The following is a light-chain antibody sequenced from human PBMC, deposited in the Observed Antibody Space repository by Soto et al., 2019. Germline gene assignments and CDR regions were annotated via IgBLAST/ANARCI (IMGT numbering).Light chain of an antibody. J-gene: IGLJ1*01. CDR2: ANN. CDR1: SSNIGTKN. Sequence: QSVLTQPPSVSGAPGQRVTISCTGSSSNIGTKNVHWYQHLPGAAPKVLIYANNNRPSGVPDRFSVSKSGTSASLAITGLQAEDEADYYCQSYDSNLNGLYVFGTGTKATVL. CDR3: QSYDSNLNGLYV. V-gene: IGLV1-40*01.